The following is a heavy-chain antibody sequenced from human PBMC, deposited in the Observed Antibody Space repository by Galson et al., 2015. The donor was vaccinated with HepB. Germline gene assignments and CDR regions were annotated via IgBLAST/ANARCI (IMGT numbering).Heavy chain of an antibody. Sequence: SETLSLTCTVSGGSISSSSYYWGWIRQPPGKGLEWIGSIYYSGSTYYNPSLKSRVTISVDTSKNQFSLKLSSVTAADTAVYYCARPNSPLNDYGDYVGWFDPWGQGTLVTVSS. J-gene: IGHJ5*02. CDR1: GGSISSSSYY. V-gene: IGHV4-39*01. D-gene: IGHD4-17*01. CDR2: IYYSGST. CDR3: ARPNSPLNDYGDYVGWFDP.